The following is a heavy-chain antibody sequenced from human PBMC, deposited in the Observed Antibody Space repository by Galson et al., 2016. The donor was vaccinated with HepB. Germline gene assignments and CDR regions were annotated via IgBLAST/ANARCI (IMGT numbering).Heavy chain of an antibody. CDR3: AREYSNASRLFDD. J-gene: IGHJ4*02. CDR1: GASISSSNYY. CDR2: ISFSGNT. D-gene: IGHD6-13*01. Sequence: SETPLTCTVSGASISSSNYYWAWIRQPPGKGLEWIGSISFSGNTYSHPSLKSRLTMSVDTSKYAFSLRLTAVTAADTALYNCAREYSNASRLFDDWGQGALVTVSS. V-gene: IGHV4-39*02.